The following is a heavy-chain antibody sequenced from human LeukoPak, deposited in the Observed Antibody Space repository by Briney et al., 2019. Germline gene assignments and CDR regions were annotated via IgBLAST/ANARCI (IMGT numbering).Heavy chain of an antibody. CDR3: TTEIDYYDSSGYLFGY. J-gene: IGHJ4*02. CDR2: IKSKTDGGTT. V-gene: IGHV3-15*01. Sequence: GGSLRLSCAASGFTFSNAWMSWVRQAPGKGLGWVGRIKSKTDGGTTDYAAPVKGRFTISRDDSKNTLYLQMNSLKTEDTAVYYCTTEIDYYDSSGYLFGYWGQGTLVTVSS. D-gene: IGHD3-22*01. CDR1: GFTFSNAW.